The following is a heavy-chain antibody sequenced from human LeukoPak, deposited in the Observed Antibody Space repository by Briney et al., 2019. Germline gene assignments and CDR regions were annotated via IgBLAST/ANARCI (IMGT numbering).Heavy chain of an antibody. D-gene: IGHD6-19*01. CDR1: GGSISSYY. V-gene: IGHV4-4*07. Sequence: SETLSLTCTVSGGSISSYYWSWIRQPAGKGLEWIGRIDTSGNTNYKPSLKSRVTMSVDTSKNQFSLKLSSVTAADAAVYYCASSSGWYAFTGYFDYWGQGTLVTVSS. CDR2: IDTSGNT. J-gene: IGHJ4*02. CDR3: ASSSGWYAFTGYFDY.